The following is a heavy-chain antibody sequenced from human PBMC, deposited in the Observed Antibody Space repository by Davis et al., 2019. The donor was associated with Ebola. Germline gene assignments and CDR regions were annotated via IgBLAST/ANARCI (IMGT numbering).Heavy chain of an antibody. V-gene: IGHV1-3*04. Sequence: ASVKVSRKPSGDTSNIYKIHSVRHAPGQRLEWLGWINTGNGDTRYSRKFQDRVTITRDTSASIAYMELSSLRSEDTAVYYCARGDHGDYYYYGMDVWGQGTTVTVSS. CDR1: GDTSNIYK. J-gene: IGHJ6*02. CDR3: ARGDHGDYYYYGMDV. D-gene: IGHD4-17*01. CDR2: INTGNGDT.